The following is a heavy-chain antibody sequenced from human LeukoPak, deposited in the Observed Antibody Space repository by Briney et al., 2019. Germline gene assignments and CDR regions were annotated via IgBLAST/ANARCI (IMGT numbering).Heavy chain of an antibody. V-gene: IGHV1-69*05. Sequence: SVKVSCKASGGTFSSYAISWVRQAPGQGLEWMGGIIPIFGTANYAQKFQGRVTITTDESTSTAYMELSSLRSEDTAVYYCATLPYSSSRNYYYYYMDVWGKGTTVTVSS. J-gene: IGHJ6*03. CDR2: IIPIFGTA. CDR1: GGTFSSYA. D-gene: IGHD6-13*01. CDR3: ATLPYSSSRNYYYYYMDV.